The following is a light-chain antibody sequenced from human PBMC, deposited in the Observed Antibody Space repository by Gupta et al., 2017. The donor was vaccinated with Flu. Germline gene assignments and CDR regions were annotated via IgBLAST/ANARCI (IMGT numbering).Light chain of an antibody. CDR3: QQYNNWPPWT. V-gene: IGKV3-15*01. Sequence: TTLSVSPGERITLSCRASQSVSNNLAWYQQKPGQPPRLLIYGAINRATDIPARFSGSGSGTEFTLTINSLRSDDFAVYFCQQYNNWPPWTFGQGTRVEMK. J-gene: IGKJ1*01. CDR2: GAI. CDR1: QSVSNN.